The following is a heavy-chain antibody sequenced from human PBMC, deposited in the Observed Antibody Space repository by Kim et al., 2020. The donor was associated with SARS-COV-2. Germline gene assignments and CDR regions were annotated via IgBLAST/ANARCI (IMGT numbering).Heavy chain of an antibody. V-gene: IGHV3-74*03. J-gene: IGHJ6*02. CDR2: IDDDGIV. CDR3: ATGGKPTDYHYNMDV. CDR1: GFSFPNYW. Sequence: GGSLRLSCATSGFSFPNYWMHWVRQPPGKGLVWVSRIDDDGIVMYADAVKGRFTVSRDNAKNVMYLQMNSLTVDDTATYFCATGGKPTDYHYNMDVWGQGTAVDVSS. D-gene: IGHD1-26*01.